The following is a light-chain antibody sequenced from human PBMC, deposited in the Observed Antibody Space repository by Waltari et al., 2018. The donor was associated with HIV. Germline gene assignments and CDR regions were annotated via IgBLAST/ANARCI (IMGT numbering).Light chain of an antibody. V-gene: IGKV3-20*01. CDR1: QSVSSSY. Sequence: EIVLTQSPGTLSSSPGERATLSCKVSQSVSSSYLAWYQQKVGQAPRLLIYGPSTRATGIPDRFSGSGSGTDFTLTISRLEAEDFAVYYCQQYGSSPLTFGGGTKVEIK. J-gene: IGKJ4*01. CDR2: GPS. CDR3: QQYGSSPLT.